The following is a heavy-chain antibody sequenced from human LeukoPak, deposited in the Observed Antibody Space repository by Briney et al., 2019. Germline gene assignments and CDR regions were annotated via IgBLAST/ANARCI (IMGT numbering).Heavy chain of an antibody. D-gene: IGHD1-1*01. CDR3: ARVQLERRRAPRKDYYYYGMDV. CDR1: GGSISSSSYY. V-gene: IGHV4-39*01. Sequence: PSETLSLTWTVSGGSISSSSYYWGWIRQPPGKGLEWIGSIYYSGSTYYNPSLKSRVTISVDTSKNQFSLKLSSVTAADTAVYYCARVQLERRRAPRKDYYYYGMDVWGQGTTVTVSS. CDR2: IYYSGST. J-gene: IGHJ6*02.